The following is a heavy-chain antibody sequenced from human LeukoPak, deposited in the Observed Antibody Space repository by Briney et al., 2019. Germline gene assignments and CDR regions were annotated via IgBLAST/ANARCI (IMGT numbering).Heavy chain of an antibody. J-gene: IGHJ5*02. V-gene: IGHV1-69*06. Sequence: GASVKVSCKASGSTLTAYYLHWVRQAPGQGLEWMGGIIPIFGTANYAQKFQGRVTITADKSTSTAYMELSSLRSEDTAVYYCARSAGWGVWFDPWGQGTLVTVSS. CDR1: GSTLTAYY. CDR3: ARSAGWGVWFDP. CDR2: IIPIFGTA. D-gene: IGHD3-16*01.